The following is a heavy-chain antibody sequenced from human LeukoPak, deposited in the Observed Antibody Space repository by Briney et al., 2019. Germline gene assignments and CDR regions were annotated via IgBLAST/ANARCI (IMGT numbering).Heavy chain of an antibody. CDR1: GFTFSSYS. J-gene: IGHJ4*02. D-gene: IGHD4-17*01. CDR2: ISGSGSTI. V-gene: IGHV3-48*01. Sequence: PGGSLRLSCAASGFTFSSYSLNWVRQAPGKGLEWVSYISGSGSTIYYADSVKGRFTISRDNAKNSLFLQMNSLRAEDTAVYYCARDDRYGLDCWGQGTLVTVSS. CDR3: ARDDRYGLDC.